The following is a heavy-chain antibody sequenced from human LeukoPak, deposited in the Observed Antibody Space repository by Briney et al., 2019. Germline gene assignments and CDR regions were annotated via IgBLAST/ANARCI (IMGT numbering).Heavy chain of an antibody. Sequence: GGSLRLSCAASGLTVTNNYWNWVRQPPGKGPEWISLIYSNGDTRYADSVKGRFTFSRDNSKNTLYLQMNSLRVEDTAVYYCTYGDYPLTYWGQGTLVSVSS. CDR1: GLTVTNNY. J-gene: IGHJ4*02. CDR3: TYGDYPLTY. V-gene: IGHV3-66*01. CDR2: IYSNGDT. D-gene: IGHD4-17*01.